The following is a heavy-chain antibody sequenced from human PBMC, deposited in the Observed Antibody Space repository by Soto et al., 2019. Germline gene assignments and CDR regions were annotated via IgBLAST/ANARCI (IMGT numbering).Heavy chain of an antibody. CDR3: ARLAHGYFLFDY. CDR1: GGTFSSYA. Sequence: GASVKVSCKASGGTFSSYAISWVRQAPGQGLEWMGGIIPIFGTANYAQKFQGRVTITADESTSTAYMELSSLRSEDTAVYYCARLAHGYFLFDYWGQGTLVTVSS. D-gene: IGHD6-13*01. J-gene: IGHJ4*02. CDR2: IIPIFGTA. V-gene: IGHV1-69*13.